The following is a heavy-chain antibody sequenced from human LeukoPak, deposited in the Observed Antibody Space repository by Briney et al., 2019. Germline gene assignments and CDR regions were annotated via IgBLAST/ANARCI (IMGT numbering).Heavy chain of an antibody. J-gene: IGHJ4*02. CDR3: AKDVDIVATIPDY. D-gene: IGHD5-12*01. CDR1: GFTFSSYS. Sequence: PGGSLRLSCAASGFTFSSYSMNWVRQAPGKGLEWVSYISSSSTIYYADSVKGRFTISRDNSKNTLYLQMNSLRAEDTAVYYCAKDVDIVATIPDYWGQGTLVTVSS. CDR2: ISSSSTI. V-gene: IGHV3-48*01.